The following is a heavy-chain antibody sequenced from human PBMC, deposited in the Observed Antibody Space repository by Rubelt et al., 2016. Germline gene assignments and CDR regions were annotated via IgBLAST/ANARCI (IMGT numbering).Heavy chain of an antibody. CDR3: AKESSSSPA. D-gene: IGHD6-6*01. J-gene: IGHJ4*02. CDR2: IGGSGGST. V-gene: IGHV3-23*01. Sequence: QATGEGLEWVSFIGGSGGSTNYADSVKGRFTISRDISKSTLYLQMNSLGAEDTAVYYCAKESSSSPAWGQGTLVTVSS.